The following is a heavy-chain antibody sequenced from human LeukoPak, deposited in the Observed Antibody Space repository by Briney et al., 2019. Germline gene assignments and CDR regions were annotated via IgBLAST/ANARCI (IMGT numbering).Heavy chain of an antibody. CDR1: GGSISSYY. CDR3: ARTLPEGALVGGAFDI. D-gene: IGHD1-26*01. Sequence: PSETLSLTCTVSGGSISSYYWSWIRQPPGKGLEWIGYIYYSGSTNYNPSLKSRVTISVDTSKNQFSLKLSSVTAADTAVYYCARTLPEGALVGGAFDIWGQGTMVTVSS. J-gene: IGHJ3*02. V-gene: IGHV4-59*08. CDR2: IYYSGST.